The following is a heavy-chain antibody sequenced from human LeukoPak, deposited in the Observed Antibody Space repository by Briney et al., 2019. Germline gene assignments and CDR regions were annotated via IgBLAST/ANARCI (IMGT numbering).Heavy chain of an antibody. CDR1: GGSISSYY. D-gene: IGHD6-19*01. Sequence: KSSETLSLTCTVSGGSISSYYWSWIRQPPGKGLEWIGYIYYSGSTNYNPSLKSRVTISVDTSKNQFSLKLSSVTAADTAVYYCAGDRSSGWYGKYYFDYWGQGTLVTVSS. CDR2: IYYSGST. V-gene: IGHV4-59*01. J-gene: IGHJ4*02. CDR3: AGDRSSGWYGKYYFDY.